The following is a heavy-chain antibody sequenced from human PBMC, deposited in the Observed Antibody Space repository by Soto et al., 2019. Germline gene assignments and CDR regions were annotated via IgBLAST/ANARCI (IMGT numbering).Heavy chain of an antibody. J-gene: IGHJ2*01. D-gene: IGHD4-17*01. CDR3: ASGPSSLGGDYSVWYFDL. CDR2: IIPIFGTA. V-gene: IGHV1-69*12. CDR1: GGTFSSYA. Sequence: QVQLVQSGAEVKKPGSSVKVSCKASGGTFSSYAISWVRQAPGQGLEWMGGIIPIFGTANYAQKFQARVTSAADESPSKADMQVSSLRSEGTAVYYCASGPSSLGGDYSVWYFDLWGSGTLVTVSS.